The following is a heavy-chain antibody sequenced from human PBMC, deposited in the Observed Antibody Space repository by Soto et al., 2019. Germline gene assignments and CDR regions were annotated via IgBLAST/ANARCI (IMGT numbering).Heavy chain of an antibody. CDR1: GFSFSTYA. Sequence: GGSLRLSCAASGFSFSTYAMTWFRQAPGKGLEWVSVISGSGGSSYYADSVKGRFTISRDNSKNTLFLQMNGLRAEDTAVYYCANVTKRAAAGRYEYYKYGMDVWGQGTTVTVSS. V-gene: IGHV3-23*01. CDR3: ANVTKRAAAGRYEYYKYGMDV. J-gene: IGHJ6*02. CDR2: ISGSGGSS. D-gene: IGHD6-13*01.